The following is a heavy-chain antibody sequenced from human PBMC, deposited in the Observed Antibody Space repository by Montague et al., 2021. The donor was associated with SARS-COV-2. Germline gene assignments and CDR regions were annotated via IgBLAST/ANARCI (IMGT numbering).Heavy chain of an antibody. CDR2: IFYSKTT. D-gene: IGHD4-17*01. CDR3: ARGMNLGDYPIDS. CDR1: GDSISSNTYY. V-gene: IGHV4-39*07. J-gene: IGHJ4*02. Sequence: SETLSLTCTVSGDSISSNTYYWGWIRQPPGKGLEWIGNIFYSKTTYYNPSLKSRVTISVDTSKNQYSLTLRFVTAADTALYYCARGMNLGDYPIDSWGQGTLVTVSS.